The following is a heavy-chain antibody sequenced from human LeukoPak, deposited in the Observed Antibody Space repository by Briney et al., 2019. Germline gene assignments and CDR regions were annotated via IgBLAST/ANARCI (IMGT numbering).Heavy chain of an antibody. CDR1: GFTFSSYG. CDR3: AKDGVEQWLAYYFDY. J-gene: IGHJ4*02. Sequence: TGRSLRLSCAASGFTFSSYGMHWVRQAPGKGLEWVAVISYDGSNKYYADSVKGRLTISRDNSKNTLYVQMNSLRAEDTAVYFCAKDGVEQWLAYYFDYWGQGTLVTVSS. CDR2: ISYDGSNK. D-gene: IGHD6-19*01. V-gene: IGHV3-30*18.